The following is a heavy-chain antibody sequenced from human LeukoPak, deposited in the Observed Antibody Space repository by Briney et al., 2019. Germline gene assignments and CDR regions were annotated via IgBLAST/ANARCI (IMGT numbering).Heavy chain of an antibody. CDR1: GFTFSSYS. CDR2: ISSSSSYI. CDR3: ARDPQKTCYYNYFDY. V-gene: IGHV3-21*01. Sequence: GGSLRLSCAASGFTFSSYSMNWVRQAPGKGLEWDSSISSSSSYIYYADSVNGKFTITSDNAKNSMYLQMHSLRAEDTAVYYCARDPQKTCYYNYFDYWGQGTLVTVSS. D-gene: IGHD3-9*01. J-gene: IGHJ4*02.